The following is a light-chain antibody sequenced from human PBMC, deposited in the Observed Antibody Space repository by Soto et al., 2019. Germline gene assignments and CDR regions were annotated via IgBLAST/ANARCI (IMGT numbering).Light chain of an antibody. V-gene: IGLV4-60*03. CDR2: LVGSGSY. J-gene: IGLJ2*01. Sequence: QSVLTQSSSASASLGSSVKLTCTLSSGHSSYIIAWHQQQPGKAPRYLMKLVGSGSYNKGSGVPDRFSGSSSGADRYLTISNLQSEDEADYYCETWDSNTRVFGGGTQLTVL. CDR1: SGHSSYI. CDR3: ETWDSNTRV.